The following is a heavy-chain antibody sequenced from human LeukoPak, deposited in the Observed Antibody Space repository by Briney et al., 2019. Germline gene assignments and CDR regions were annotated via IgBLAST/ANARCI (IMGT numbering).Heavy chain of an antibody. D-gene: IGHD4-17*01. V-gene: IGHV1-2*02. J-gene: IGHJ4*02. Sequence: ASVKVSCKSPGYTLAYTFMHWVRQTPGQGLEWMGWISPEGGGTHYAQRFQGRVTMTRDTTISTAYMQLSSLSSDDTTVFSGARNYGHNSKYFDFWGQGTLVTVSS. CDR3: ARNYGHNSKYFDF. CDR1: GYTLAYTF. CDR2: ISPEGGGT.